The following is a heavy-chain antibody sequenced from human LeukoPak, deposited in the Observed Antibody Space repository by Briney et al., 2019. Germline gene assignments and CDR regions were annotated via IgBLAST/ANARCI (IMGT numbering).Heavy chain of an antibody. D-gene: IGHD3-22*01. CDR3: ARDVGGDSSGPAAPSQH. Sequence: PGGSLRLSCAASGFTFSDYYMSWIRQAPGKGLQWLAYSSTSGSITYYADSVKGRFTISRDNAKNSLYPQMNSLRAEDTAVYYCARDVGGDSSGPAAPSQHWGQGTRVTVSS. CDR1: GFTFSDYY. V-gene: IGHV3-11*04. CDR2: SSTSGSIT. J-gene: IGHJ1*01.